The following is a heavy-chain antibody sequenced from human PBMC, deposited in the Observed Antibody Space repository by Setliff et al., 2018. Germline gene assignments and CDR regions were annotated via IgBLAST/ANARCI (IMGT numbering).Heavy chain of an antibody. CDR3: CSGSYLFVY. Sequence: GGSLRLSCAASGYTSSSYAMTWLRQAPGKGLEWVSIISASGDTTYCADSVKGRFTISRDNSKNTLYLQMNSLRAEDTAVYYCCSGSYLFVYWGQGSLVTVSS. D-gene: IGHD1-26*01. CDR2: ISASGDTT. CDR1: GYTSSSYA. V-gene: IGHV3-23*01. J-gene: IGHJ4*02.